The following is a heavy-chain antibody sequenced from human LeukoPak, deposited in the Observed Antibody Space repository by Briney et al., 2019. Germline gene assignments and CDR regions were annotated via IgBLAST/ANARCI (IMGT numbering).Heavy chain of an antibody. CDR3: ARGAIFGVVVYYYMDV. CDR2: IMSNWGST. J-gene: IGHJ6*03. V-gene: IGHV3-64*01. D-gene: IGHD3-3*01. CDR1: GFTCSSYA. Sequence: GGSLRLSCAASGFTCSSYAMHWVRQAPGEGLEYVSAIMSNWGSTFYGNSVKGIFTISRDNSKNTLYLQMGRLRAEDMAVYYCARGAIFGVVVYYYMDVWGKGPTVTVSS.